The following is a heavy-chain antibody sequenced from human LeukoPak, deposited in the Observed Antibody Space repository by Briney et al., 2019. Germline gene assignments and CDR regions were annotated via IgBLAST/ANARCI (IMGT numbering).Heavy chain of an antibody. CDR3: ARDSRLAFDY. J-gene: IGHJ4*02. Sequence: PSETLSLTCAVSGASISKTGYSWSWIRQPPGKGLEWIGYIYYSGSTNYNPSLKSRVTISVDTSKNQFSLKLSSVTAADTAVYYCARDSRLAFDYWGQGTLVTVSS. V-gene: IGHV4-61*08. CDR1: GASISKTGYS. CDR2: IYYSGST. D-gene: IGHD2-21*01.